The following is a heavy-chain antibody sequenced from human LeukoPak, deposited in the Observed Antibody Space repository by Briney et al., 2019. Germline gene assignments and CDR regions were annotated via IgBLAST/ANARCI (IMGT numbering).Heavy chain of an antibody. V-gene: IGHV1-2*02. CDR1: GYTFTVYY. Sequence: EASVEVSCKATGYTFTVYYMHWVRQAPGQGLEWMGWINPNSGGTNYAQKFQGRFTMTRDTSISTAYMELSRLRSDDTAVYYCARAVTMIVVVMTLPDYYGMDVWGQGTTVTVSS. D-gene: IGHD3-22*01. CDR2: INPNSGGT. CDR3: ARAVTMIVVVMTLPDYYGMDV. J-gene: IGHJ6*02.